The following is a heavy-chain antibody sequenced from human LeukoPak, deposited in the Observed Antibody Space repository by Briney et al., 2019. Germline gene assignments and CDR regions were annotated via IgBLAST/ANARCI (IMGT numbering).Heavy chain of an antibody. Sequence: PSETLSLTCTVSGGSISSYYWSWIRQPPGKGLEWIGYIYYSGSTNYKPSLKSRVTISVDTSKNQFSLKLSSVTAADTAVYYCARVSGYYDSSGYYYDLAYFDYWGQGTLVTVSS. CDR2: IYYSGST. CDR3: ARVSGYYDSSGYYYDLAYFDY. J-gene: IGHJ4*02. V-gene: IGHV4-59*01. CDR1: GGSISSYY. D-gene: IGHD3-22*01.